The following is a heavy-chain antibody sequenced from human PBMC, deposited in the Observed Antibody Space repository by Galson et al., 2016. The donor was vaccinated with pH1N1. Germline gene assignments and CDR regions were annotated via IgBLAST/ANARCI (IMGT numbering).Heavy chain of an antibody. D-gene: IGHD4-17*01. CDR1: GFTFDAFA. CDR2: ITWNSHVI. V-gene: IGHV3-9*01. Sequence: SLRLSCAAPGFTFDAFAMHWVRQVPGEGLEWVSVITWNSHVIDYADSVKGRFTISRDNARNSLYLQMNNLRPEDSAFYFCAKDHCSHGDTNCFYFDLWGRGTLVTVSS. CDR3: AKDHCSHGDTNCFYFDL. J-gene: IGHJ2*01.